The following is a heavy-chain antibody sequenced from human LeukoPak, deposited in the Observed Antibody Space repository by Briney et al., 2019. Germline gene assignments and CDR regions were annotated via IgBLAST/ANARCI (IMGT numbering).Heavy chain of an antibody. CDR2: ISGSGGST. D-gene: IGHD3-10*01. CDR1: GFTFSSYA. Sequence: GGSLRLSCAASGFTFSSYAMSWVRQAPGKGMKWVSAISGSGGSTYYADSVKGRFTISRDNSKNTLYLQMNSLRAEDTAVYYCAKANMVRGVTLKFDCWGQGTLVTVSS. V-gene: IGHV3-23*01. J-gene: IGHJ4*02. CDR3: AKANMVRGVTLKFDC.